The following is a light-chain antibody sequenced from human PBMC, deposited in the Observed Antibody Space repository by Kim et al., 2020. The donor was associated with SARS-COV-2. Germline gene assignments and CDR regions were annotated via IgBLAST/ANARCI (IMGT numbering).Light chain of an antibody. Sequence: DIQMTQSPSSLSASVGDRVTITCRASQDISTYLAWYQQKPGKVPNLLIYAASTLESGVPSRFSGSGSGTDFTLTISSLQPEDVATYYGQKYNAAPPWAFGQGAKVDSK. CDR2: AAS. J-gene: IGKJ1*01. CDR1: QDISTY. V-gene: IGKV1-27*01. CDR3: QKYNAAPPWA.